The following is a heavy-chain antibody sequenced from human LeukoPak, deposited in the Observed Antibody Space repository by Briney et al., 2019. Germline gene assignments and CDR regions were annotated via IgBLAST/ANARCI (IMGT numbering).Heavy chain of an antibody. CDR3: ARDAGWSSFNI. CDR2: INQDAGTT. V-gene: IGHV3-7*01. Sequence: GGSLRLSCVASGFSFTSYWMSWVRQAPGKGLEFVANINQDAGTTNYVDSVKGRFTISRDNAENSLYLQMSSLRAEDTALYYGARDAGWSSFNIWGQGIMVTVSS. D-gene: IGHD2-15*01. CDR1: GFSFTSYW. J-gene: IGHJ3*02.